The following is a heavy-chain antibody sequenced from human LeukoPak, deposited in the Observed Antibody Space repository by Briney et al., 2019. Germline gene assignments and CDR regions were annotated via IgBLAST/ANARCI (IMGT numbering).Heavy chain of an antibody. J-gene: IGHJ4*02. D-gene: IGHD1-26*01. CDR2: IWYDGSNE. Sequence: RGSLRLSCAASGFTISSYGMHWVRQAPGKGLEWVAVIWYDGSNEYCADSVKGRFTISRDNSKNTLYLQMNSLRAEDTAVYYCARDHEWGRAYFDYWGQGTLVTVSS. CDR1: GFTISSYG. CDR3: ARDHEWGRAYFDY. V-gene: IGHV3-33*01.